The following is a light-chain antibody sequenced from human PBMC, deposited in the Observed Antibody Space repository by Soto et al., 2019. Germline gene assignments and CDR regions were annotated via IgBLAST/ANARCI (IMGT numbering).Light chain of an antibody. Sequence: EIVLTQSPATLSLSPGERATLSCRASQSISNFLAWYQQKPGQAPRLLIYDASKRATDIPDRFSGSGSGADYTLTISSLQSEDFAVYYCQQYNDWPPSTFGQGTKVDIK. CDR3: QQYNDWPPST. CDR1: QSISNF. V-gene: IGKV3-11*01. CDR2: DAS. J-gene: IGKJ1*01.